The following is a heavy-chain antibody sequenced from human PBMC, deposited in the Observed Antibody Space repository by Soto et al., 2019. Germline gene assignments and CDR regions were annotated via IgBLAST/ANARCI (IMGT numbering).Heavy chain of an antibody. J-gene: IGHJ3*01. Sequence: GGSLRLSCAASGFTFSSYGMHWVRQAPGKGLEWVSGITTGGNAYFADSVKGRFSISRENAKNSFYLQTSSLRAEDTAMYYCVRVNADAYDVWGQGTTVTVSS. CDR2: ITTGGNA. V-gene: IGHV3-13*01. CDR1: GFTFSSYG. CDR3: VRVNADAYDV.